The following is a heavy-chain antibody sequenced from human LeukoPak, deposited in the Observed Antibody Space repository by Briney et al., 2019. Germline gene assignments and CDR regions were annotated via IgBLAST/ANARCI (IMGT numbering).Heavy chain of an antibody. Sequence: ASVEVSCKASGYTFTSYGISWVRQAPGQGLEWMGWISGYNGNTIYEEKFQGRVTMTTDTSTSTAYMELRSLRSDDTAVYYCARDLNTVTYLYGMDVWGKGTTVTVSS. J-gene: IGHJ6*04. CDR1: GYTFTSYG. D-gene: IGHD4-17*01. CDR2: ISGYNGNT. V-gene: IGHV1-18*04. CDR3: ARDLNTVTYLYGMDV.